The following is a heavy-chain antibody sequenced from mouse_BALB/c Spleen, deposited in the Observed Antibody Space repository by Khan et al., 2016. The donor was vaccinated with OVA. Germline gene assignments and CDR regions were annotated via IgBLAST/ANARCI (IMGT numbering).Heavy chain of an antibody. D-gene: IGHD1-1*01. J-gene: IGHJ2*01. V-gene: IGHV5-12-1*01. CDR1: GFAFSSYD. Sequence: EVELVESGGGLVKPGGSLKLSCAASGFAFSSYDMSWVRQTPEKRLEWVAFISIGGGTTYYPDTVKGRFTISRDNAKNTLYLQMNSLKSEDTAMYYCTRPHYYGSNYYFHYWCHCTTLSVSS. CDR3: TRPHYYGSNYYFHY. CDR2: ISIGGGTT.